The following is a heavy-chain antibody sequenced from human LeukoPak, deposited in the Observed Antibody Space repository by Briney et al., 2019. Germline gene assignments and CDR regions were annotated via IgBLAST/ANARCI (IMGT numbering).Heavy chain of an antibody. Sequence: KTSETLSLTCTVSGGSISSSSYYWGWIRQPPGKGLEWIGSIYYSGSTYYNPSLKSRVTISVDRSKNQFSLKLSSVTAADTAVYYCARGKYSSGYWNTIEYHFDYWGQGTLVTVSS. J-gene: IGHJ4*02. CDR3: ARGKYSSGYWNTIEYHFDY. V-gene: IGHV4-39*07. CDR1: GGSISSSSYY. CDR2: IYYSGST. D-gene: IGHD3-22*01.